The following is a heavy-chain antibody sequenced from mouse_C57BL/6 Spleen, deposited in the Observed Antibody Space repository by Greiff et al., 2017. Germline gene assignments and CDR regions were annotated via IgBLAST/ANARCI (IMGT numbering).Heavy chain of an antibody. J-gene: IGHJ4*01. CDR2: ISSGSSTI. CDR3: ARNGGYAMDY. CDR1: GFTFSDYG. Sequence: EVQLVESGGGLVKPGGSLKLSCAASGFTFSDYGMHWVRQAPEKGLEWVAYISSGSSTISYADTVKGRFTISRDNANNTLFLQMTSLGSEDTAMYYCARNGGYAMDYWGQGTSVTVSS. V-gene: IGHV5-17*01.